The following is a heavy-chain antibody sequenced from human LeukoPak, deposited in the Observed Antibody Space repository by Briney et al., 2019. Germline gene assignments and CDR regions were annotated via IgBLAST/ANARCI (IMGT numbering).Heavy chain of an antibody. CDR3: ARDSPRYGGYCSSTSCGIDY. V-gene: IGHV4-4*07. J-gene: IGHJ4*02. CDR2: IYTSGST. D-gene: IGHD2-2*01. CDR1: GGSISSYY. Sequence: PSETLSLTCTVSGGSISSYYWSWIRQPAGKGLEWIGRIYTSGSTNYNPSLKSRDTMSVDTSKNQFSLKLSSVTAADTAVYYCARDSPRYGGYCSSTSCGIDYWGQGTLVTVSS.